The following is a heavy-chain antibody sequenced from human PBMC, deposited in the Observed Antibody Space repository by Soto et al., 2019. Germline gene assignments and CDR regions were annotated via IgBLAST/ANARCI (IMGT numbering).Heavy chain of an antibody. CDR3: ARGGPAIDAFDI. J-gene: IGHJ3*02. Sequence: QVPLVQSGAEVKKPGASVKVSCKASGYNLNSYYMQWVRQAPGQGLEWMGMINPTSDYTNYAQKFQVRVTLTTDTSTSTVYMELSSLRVNDTAMYYSARGGPAIDAFDIWGQVTIGTVSS. D-gene: IGHD2-2*01. CDR1: GYNLNSYY. CDR2: INPTSDYT. V-gene: IGHV1-46*02.